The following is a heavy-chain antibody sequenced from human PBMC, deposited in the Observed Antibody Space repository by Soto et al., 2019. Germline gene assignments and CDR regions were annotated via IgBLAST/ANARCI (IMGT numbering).Heavy chain of an antibody. CDR3: ARHSGYDYVFDY. J-gene: IGHJ4*02. CDR2: INPNNGDT. Sequence: WVRQAPGQGLEWMGWINPNNGDTNYAQKFQGRVSMTRDTSTSTAYMELSSLRFDDTAVYYCARHSGYDYVFDYWGQGTLVTVSS. D-gene: IGHD5-12*01. V-gene: IGHV1-2*02.